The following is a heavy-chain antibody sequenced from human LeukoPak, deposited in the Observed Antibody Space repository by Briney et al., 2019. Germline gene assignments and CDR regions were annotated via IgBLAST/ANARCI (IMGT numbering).Heavy chain of an antibody. D-gene: IGHD4-23*01. J-gene: IGHJ4*02. Sequence: PGGSLRLSCAASGFTFSSCAMHWVRQAPGKGLEWVAVISYDGSNKYYADSVKGRFTISRDNSKNTLYLQMNSLRAEDTAVYYCARDSGATVVYYYFDYWGQGTLVTVSS. V-gene: IGHV3-30-3*01. CDR1: GFTFSSCA. CDR3: ARDSGATVVYYYFDY. CDR2: ISYDGSNK.